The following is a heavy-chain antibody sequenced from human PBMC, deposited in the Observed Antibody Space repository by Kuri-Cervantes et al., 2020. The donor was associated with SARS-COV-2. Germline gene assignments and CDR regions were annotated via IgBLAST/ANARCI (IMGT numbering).Heavy chain of an antibody. CDR3: ASTGYSRVGTDDY. CDR2: IYYSGST. J-gene: IGHJ4*02. D-gene: IGHD6-13*01. Sequence: GSLRLSCTVSGGSISSYYWSWIRQPPGKGLEWIGYIYYSGSTNYNPSLKSRVTISVDTSKNQFSLTLSSVTAADTAVYYCASTGYSRVGTDDYWGQGTLVTVSS. CDR1: GGSISSYY. V-gene: IGHV4-59*08.